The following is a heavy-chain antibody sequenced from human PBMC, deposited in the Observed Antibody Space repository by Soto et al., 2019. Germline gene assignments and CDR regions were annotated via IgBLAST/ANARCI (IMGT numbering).Heavy chain of an antibody. CDR1: GFTVSSKY. V-gene: IGHV3-66*01. D-gene: IGHD2-15*01. CDR2: IQSGGTT. Sequence: EVQLVESGGGLVQPGGSLRLSCAASGFTVSSKYMSWVRQAPGKGLEWVSLIQSGGTTYYADSVKGRLTISRDSSKNMLQLQMDSLRAEDTAVYYCARDDILCSGGSCYGVPMDGWGKGTTVTVSS. J-gene: IGHJ6*03. CDR3: ARDDILCSGGSCYGVPMDG.